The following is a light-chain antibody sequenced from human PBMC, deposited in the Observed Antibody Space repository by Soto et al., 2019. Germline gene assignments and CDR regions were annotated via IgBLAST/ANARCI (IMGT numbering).Light chain of an antibody. V-gene: IGLV1-44*01. Sequence: QSVLTQPPSVSGTPGQRVTISCSGSSSNIGRNTVIWYQHLPGTAPKLLIYGNNQRPSGVPDRFSGSKSGTSGSLGISGLQSEDEAHYYCAAWDDSLNGHVVFGGGTKLTVL. CDR1: SSNIGRNT. J-gene: IGLJ2*01. CDR2: GNN. CDR3: AAWDDSLNGHVV.